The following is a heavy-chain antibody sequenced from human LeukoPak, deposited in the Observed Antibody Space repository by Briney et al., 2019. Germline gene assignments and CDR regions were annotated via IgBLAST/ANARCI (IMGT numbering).Heavy chain of an antibody. D-gene: IGHD3-3*01. J-gene: IGHJ5*02. CDR3: ARDPRDYDFWSAHMES. Sequence: WASVKVSCKASGYIFTGYYMHWVRQAPGQGLEWMGWINPNSGGTNYAQKFQGRVTMTRDTSISTAYMELSRLRSDDTAVYYCARDPRDYDFWSAHMESWGQGTLVTVSS. CDR2: INPNSGGT. V-gene: IGHV1-2*02. CDR1: GYIFTGYY.